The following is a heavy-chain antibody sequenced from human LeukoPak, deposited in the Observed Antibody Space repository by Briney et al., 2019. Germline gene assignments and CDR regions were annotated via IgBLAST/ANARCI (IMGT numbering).Heavy chain of an antibody. D-gene: IGHD1-26*01. CDR3: ARHQSQSGNYPRPIDY. V-gene: IGHV4-39*01. CDR2: IYYSGST. J-gene: IGHJ4*02. Sequence: KASETLSLTCTVSGDSISSSSSYWGWIRQPRGKGLEWIGSIYYSGSTYYNPSLKSRVTISVDTSKNQFSLKLSSVTAADTAVYYCARHQSQSGNYPRPIDYWGQGTLVTVSS. CDR1: GDSISSSSSY.